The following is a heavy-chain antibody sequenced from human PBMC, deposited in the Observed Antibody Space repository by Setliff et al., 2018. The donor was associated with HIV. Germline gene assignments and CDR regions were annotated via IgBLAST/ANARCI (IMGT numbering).Heavy chain of an antibody. V-gene: IGHV4-4*08. CDR3: ARLSRYSYDSSGYYFFDY. D-gene: IGHD3-22*01. Sequence: SETLSLTCTVSGGSISSYYWSWIRQPPGKGLEWVGYIYTSGTTYYNPSLKSRVTISVDTSKNQFSLKLSSVTAADTALYYCARLSRYSYDSSGYYFFDYWGQGSLVTVSS. J-gene: IGHJ4*02. CDR1: GGSISSYY. CDR2: IYTSGTT.